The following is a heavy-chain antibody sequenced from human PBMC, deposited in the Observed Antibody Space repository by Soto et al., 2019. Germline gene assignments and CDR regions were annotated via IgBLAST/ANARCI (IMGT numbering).Heavy chain of an antibody. J-gene: IGHJ4*02. D-gene: IGHD5-18*01. Sequence: SETLSLTCAVYCGSFSGYYWSWIRQPPGKGLEWIGEINHSGSTNYNPSLKSRVTISVDTSKNQFSLKLSSVTAADTAVYYCARDKYRGYSYGYGENFDYWGQGTLVTVSS. CDR1: CGSFSGYY. CDR3: ARDKYRGYSYGYGENFDY. V-gene: IGHV4-34*01. CDR2: INHSGST.